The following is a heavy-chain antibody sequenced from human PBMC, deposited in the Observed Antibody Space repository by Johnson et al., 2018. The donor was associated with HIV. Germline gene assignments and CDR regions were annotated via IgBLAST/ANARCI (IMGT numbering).Heavy chain of an antibody. CDR1: GFTFSNAW. CDR3: TIALDGAPDAFDI. CDR2: IKSKTDGGTT. V-gene: IGHV3-15*01. J-gene: IGHJ3*02. D-gene: IGHD3-10*01. Sequence: VQLVESGGGLVQPGGSLRLSCAASGFTFSNAWMSWVRQAPGKGLEWVGRIKSKTDGGTTDYAAPVKGRFTISRDDSKNTLYLQMNSRKTEDTAVYYCTIALDGAPDAFDIWCQGTMVTVSS.